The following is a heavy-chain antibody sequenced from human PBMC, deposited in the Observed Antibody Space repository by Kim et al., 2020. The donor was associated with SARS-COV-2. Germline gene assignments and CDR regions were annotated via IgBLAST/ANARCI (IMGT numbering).Heavy chain of an antibody. D-gene: IGHD3-10*01. CDR1: VFTFSSYG. Sequence: GGSLRLSCAASVFTFSSYGMHWVRQAPGKGLEWVAVIWYDGSNKYYADSVKGRFTISRDNSKNTLYLQMNSLRAEDTAVYYCARAGYYGSGSYYPPRQYYYYGMDVWGQGTTVTVSS. CDR2: IWYDGSNK. V-gene: IGHV3-33*01. J-gene: IGHJ6*02. CDR3: ARAGYYGSGSYYPPRQYYYYGMDV.